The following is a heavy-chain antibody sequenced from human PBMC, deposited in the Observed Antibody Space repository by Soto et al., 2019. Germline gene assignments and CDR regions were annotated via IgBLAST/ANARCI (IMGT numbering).Heavy chain of an antibody. V-gene: IGHV3-30-3*01. CDR3: ARDIVIVPAAIRGYYYGMDV. CDR2: ISYDGSNK. Sequence: QVQLVESGGGVVQPGRSVRLSCAASGFTFISYAMHWVRQAPGKGLEWVAVISYDGSNKYYADSVKGRFTISRDNSKNTLHLQMNSLRAEDTAVYYCARDIVIVPAAIRGYYYGMDVWGQGTTVTVSS. J-gene: IGHJ6*02. CDR1: GFTFISYA. D-gene: IGHD2-2*02.